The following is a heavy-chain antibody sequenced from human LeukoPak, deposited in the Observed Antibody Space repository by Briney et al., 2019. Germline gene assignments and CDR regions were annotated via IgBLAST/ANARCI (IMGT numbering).Heavy chain of an antibody. CDR1: GGSISSYY. D-gene: IGHD6-13*01. J-gene: IGHJ5*02. CDR3: AAGKRPLGFDP. CDR2: IYYSGST. Sequence: PSETLSLTCTVSGGSISSYYWSWIRQPPGKGLEWIGYIYYSGSTNYNPSLKSRVTISVDTSKNQFSLQLNSVTPEDTAVYYCAAGKRPLGFDPWGQGTLVTVSS. V-gene: IGHV4-59*12.